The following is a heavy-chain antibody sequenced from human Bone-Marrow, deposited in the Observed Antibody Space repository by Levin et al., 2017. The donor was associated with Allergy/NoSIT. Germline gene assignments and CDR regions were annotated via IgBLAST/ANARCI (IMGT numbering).Heavy chain of an antibody. CDR2: IYHSGKT. CDR3: ARMGGSVVPIDS. V-gene: IGHV4-39*01. CDR1: GDSISYGGYY. J-gene: IGHJ4*02. D-gene: IGHD3-16*01. Sequence: SETLSLTCTVSGDSISYGGYYWGWIRQSPGKGLEWIANIYHSGKTNDNPSLKTRVIISVDTSKNQFSLNLTSVTAADTAAYYCARMGGSVVPIDSWGLGILVTVSS.